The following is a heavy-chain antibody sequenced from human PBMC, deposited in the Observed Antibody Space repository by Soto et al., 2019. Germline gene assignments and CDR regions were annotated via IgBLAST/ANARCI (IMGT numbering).Heavy chain of an antibody. Sequence: SGPTLVNPTQTLTLTCTFSGFALSTGGVAVGWIRQPPGKALEWLALIYWNDDKLYSPSLKTRLTVTKDTSKNQVVLTMTNVGPVDTATYYCAHKLRYLDPMDVWGQGTTVTVSS. CDR3: AHKLRYLDPMDV. J-gene: IGHJ6*02. CDR2: IYWNDDK. D-gene: IGHD3-9*01. CDR1: GFALSTGGVA. V-gene: IGHV2-5*01.